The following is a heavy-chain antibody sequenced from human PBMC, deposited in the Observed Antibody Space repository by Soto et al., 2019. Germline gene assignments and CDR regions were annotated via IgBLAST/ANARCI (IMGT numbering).Heavy chain of an antibody. D-gene: IGHD6-19*01. V-gene: IGHV4-34*01. J-gene: IGHJ6*02. Sequence: QVQLQQWGAGLLKPSETLSLTCAVYGGCFSGYYWSWIRQPPGKGLEWIGEINHSGSTNYNPSLKSRVTISVDTSKNQFSLKLSSVTAADTAVYYCARGPRKPGYSSGWYLLYGMDVWGQGTTVTVSS. CDR3: ARGPRKPGYSSGWYLLYGMDV. CDR2: INHSGST. CDR1: GGCFSGYY.